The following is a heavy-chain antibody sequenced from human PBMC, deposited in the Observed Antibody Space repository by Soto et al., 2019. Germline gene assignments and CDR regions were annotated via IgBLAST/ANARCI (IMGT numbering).Heavy chain of an antibody. J-gene: IGHJ1*01. Sequence: QVQLVQSGAEVKKPGAAVKVSCKASGYTFTSYGISWVRQAPGQGLEWMGWISAYNGNTNYAQKLQGRVTMTTDTSTSTAYMELRSLRSDDTAVYYCARDSPVQLWSSAEYFQHWGQGTLVTVSS. CDR3: ARDSPVQLWSSAEYFQH. V-gene: IGHV1-18*04. CDR2: ISAYNGNT. D-gene: IGHD5-18*01. CDR1: GYTFTSYG.